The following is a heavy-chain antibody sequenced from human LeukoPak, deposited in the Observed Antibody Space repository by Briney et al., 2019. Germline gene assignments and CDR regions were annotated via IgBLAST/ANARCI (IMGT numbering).Heavy chain of an antibody. Sequence: SETLSLTCTVSGGSISSYFWSWIRQPAGKGLEWIGRIYTSGSTNYSPPLKSRVTMSVDTSTNQFSLKLSSVTAADTAVYYCARDQATWRAFDIWGQGTLVTVSS. D-gene: IGHD3-3*01. V-gene: IGHV4-4*07. CDR1: GGSISSYF. CDR2: IYTSGST. CDR3: ARDQATWRAFDI. J-gene: IGHJ3*02.